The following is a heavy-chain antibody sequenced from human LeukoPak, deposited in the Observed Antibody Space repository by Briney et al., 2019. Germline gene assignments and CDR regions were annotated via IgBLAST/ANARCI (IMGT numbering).Heavy chain of an antibody. J-gene: IGHJ5*02. CDR3: ARASTSWNWFDP. CDR2: IYTSGST. CDR1: GGSFSSYY. V-gene: IGHV4-59*10. D-gene: IGHD2-2*01. Sequence: PSETLSLTCAVYGGSFSSYYWSWIRQPAGKGLEWIGRIYTSGSTNYNPSLKSRVTISVDTSKNQFSLKLSSVTAADTAVYYRARASTSWNWFDPWGQGTLVTVSS.